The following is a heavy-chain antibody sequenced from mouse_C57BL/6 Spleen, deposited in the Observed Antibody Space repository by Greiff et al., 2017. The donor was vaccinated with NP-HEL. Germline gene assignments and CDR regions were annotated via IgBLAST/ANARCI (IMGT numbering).Heavy chain of an antibody. CDR1: GFTLSDYG. CDR3: ASAVGNGDCAMDY. J-gene: IGHJ4*01. CDR2: LSSGSSTI. D-gene: IGHD2-1*01. V-gene: IGHV5-17*01. Sequence: EVQRVESGGGLVKPGGSLKLSCAASGFTLSDYGMHWVRQAPEKGLEWVAYLSSGSSTIYSAATVKGRFTISRDNAKNTLILQMTSLSSECTAMYSCASAVGNGDCAMDYWDQGASVTVAS.